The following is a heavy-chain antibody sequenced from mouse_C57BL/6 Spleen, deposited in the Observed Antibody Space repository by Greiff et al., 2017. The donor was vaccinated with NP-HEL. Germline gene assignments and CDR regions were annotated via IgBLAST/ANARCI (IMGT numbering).Heavy chain of an antibody. D-gene: IGHD4-1*01. CDR1: GYSITSGYY. CDR3: AQTGTSGYYAMDY. J-gene: IGHJ4*01. V-gene: IGHV3-6*01. Sequence: VQLQQSGPGLVKPSQSLSLTCSVTGYSITSGYYWNWIRQFPGNKLEWMGYISYDGSNNYNPSLKNRISITSDTSNNQWFLNLNAGTTEETDTDYCAQTGTSGYYAMDYWGQGTSVTVSS. CDR2: ISYDGSN.